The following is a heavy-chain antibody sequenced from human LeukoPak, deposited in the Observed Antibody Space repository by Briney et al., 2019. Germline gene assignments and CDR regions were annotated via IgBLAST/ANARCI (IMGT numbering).Heavy chain of an antibody. CDR3: ARCPRGLDCSSTSCYTGFGWFDP. D-gene: IGHD2-2*02. CDR1: GGTFSSYA. J-gene: IGHJ5*02. Sequence: ASVKVSCKASGGTFSSYAISWVRQAPGQGLEWMGRIIPILGIANYAQKFQGRVTITADESTSTAYMELSSLRSEDTAVYYCARCPRGLDCSSTSCYTGFGWFDPWGQGTLVTVSS. V-gene: IGHV1-69*04. CDR2: IIPILGIA.